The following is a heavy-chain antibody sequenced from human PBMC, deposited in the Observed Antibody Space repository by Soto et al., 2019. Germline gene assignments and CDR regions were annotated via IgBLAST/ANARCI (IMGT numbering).Heavy chain of an antibody. CDR2: INPNNGGT. D-gene: IGHD1-1*01. V-gene: IGHV1-2*02. Sequence: GASVKVSCKASGYTFSGYYIHWVRQAPGQGLEWMAWINPNNGGTNFAQKFQGRVTMSRDTSISTAYMELSRLRSDDTAMYYCTGETDWSPQDFYFGSRSQRTVVAVSS. CDR1: GYTFSGYY. CDR3: TGETDWSPQDFYFGS. J-gene: IGHJ4*02.